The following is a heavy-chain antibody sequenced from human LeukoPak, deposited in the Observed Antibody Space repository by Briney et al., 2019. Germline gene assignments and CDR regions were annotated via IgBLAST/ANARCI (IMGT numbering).Heavy chain of an antibody. D-gene: IGHD6-13*01. CDR3: ASFSSEVWFDP. Sequence: SEILSLTCAVYGGSFSGYYWSWIRQPPGKGLEWIGEINHSGSTNYNPSLKSRVTISVDTSKNQFSLKLSSVTAADTAVYYCASFSSEVWFDPWGQGTLVTVSS. CDR2: INHSGST. J-gene: IGHJ5*02. V-gene: IGHV4-34*01. CDR1: GGSFSGYY.